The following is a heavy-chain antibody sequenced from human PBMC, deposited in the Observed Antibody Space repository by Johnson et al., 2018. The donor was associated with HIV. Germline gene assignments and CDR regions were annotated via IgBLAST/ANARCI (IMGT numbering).Heavy chain of an antibody. D-gene: IGHD5-12*01. Sequence: EVQLVESGGGLIQPGGSLRLSCAASGFTFSRYWMHWVRQAPGKGLVWVSRINSEGSSTNYADSVTDRFTISRDNAKNTLYLQMNSLRAEDTAVFYCARDAKVGYGDAFDIWGHGTMVTVSS. CDR3: ARDAKVGYGDAFDI. CDR1: GFTFSRYW. V-gene: IGHV3-74*01. CDR2: INSEGSST. J-gene: IGHJ3*02.